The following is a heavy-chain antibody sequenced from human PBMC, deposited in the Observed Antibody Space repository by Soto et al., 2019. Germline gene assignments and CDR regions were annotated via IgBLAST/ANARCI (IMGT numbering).Heavy chain of an antibody. CDR3: AKSAPMDAGDKYYYDF. V-gene: IGHV1-69*13. CDR2: IIPCFGTA. CDR1: GGTFSTFG. D-gene: IGHD4-17*01. Sequence: SVKVSCKASGGTFSTFGISWVRQAPGQGLEWMGGIIPCFGTARYSQKFEDRITITADESTNTVYMDLRSLTSEDTATYYCAKSAPMDAGDKYYYDFWGQGALVTVSS. J-gene: IGHJ4*02.